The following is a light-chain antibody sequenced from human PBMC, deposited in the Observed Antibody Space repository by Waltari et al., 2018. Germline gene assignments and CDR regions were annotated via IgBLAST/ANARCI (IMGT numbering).Light chain of an antibody. CDR2: DAS. CDR1: KDITNY. Sequence: DIQMTQSPSSLSASVGDRVTITCQASKDITNYLNWYQQKPGKAPKLLIYDASNLETGVPSRFSGSGSGTDFTFTISSLQPEDIATYYCQQYDSLPQIFGPGTKVDIK. J-gene: IGKJ3*01. V-gene: IGKV1-33*01. CDR3: QQYDSLPQI.